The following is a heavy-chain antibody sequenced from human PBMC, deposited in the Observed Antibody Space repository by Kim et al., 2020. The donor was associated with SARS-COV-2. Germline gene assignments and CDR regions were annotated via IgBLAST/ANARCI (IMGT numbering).Heavy chain of an antibody. CDR3: ARDGGGRWYFDL. Sequence: GGSLRLSCAASGFTVSTYYMSWVRQSPGKGLEWVSVSYSGGSTYYADSVKGRSTISRDNSKNTLYLQMNSLRAEDTAVYYCARDGGGRWYFDLWGRGTLVTVSS. D-gene: IGHD2-15*01. CDR1: GFTVSTYY. CDR2: SYSGGST. J-gene: IGHJ2*01. V-gene: IGHV3-66*02.